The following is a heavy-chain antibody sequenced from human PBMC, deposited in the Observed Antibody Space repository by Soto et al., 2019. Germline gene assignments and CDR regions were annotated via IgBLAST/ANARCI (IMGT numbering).Heavy chain of an antibody. V-gene: IGHV3-23*01. Sequence: EVQLLESGGGLVQPGGSLRLSCAASGFTFSNYAMKWVRQAPGKGLEWVSVIGSGGDGIHYAGSVEGRFTISRDDSKNTVNLQMNSLRADDTAVYYCATYGQHLMDYWGQGTLVTVSS. CDR2: IGSGGDGI. CDR3: ATYGQHLMDY. CDR1: GFTFSNYA. J-gene: IGHJ4*02. D-gene: IGHD4-17*01.